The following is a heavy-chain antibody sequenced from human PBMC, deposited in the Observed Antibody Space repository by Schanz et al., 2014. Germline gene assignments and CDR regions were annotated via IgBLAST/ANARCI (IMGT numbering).Heavy chain of an antibody. J-gene: IGHJ4*01. CDR2: IWSDGSTK. D-gene: IGHD6-13*01. CDR3: AREQIMAAAGLVDY. CDR1: GFTFSSYS. V-gene: IGHV3-33*08. Sequence: VQLVESGGGLVKPGGSLRLSCAASGFTFSSYSMNWVRQAPGKGPEWVAVIWSDGSTKYYADSVKGRFTISRDNSKNTLYLQMNSLRADDTAVYYCAREQIMAAAGLVDYWGHGTLVTVSS.